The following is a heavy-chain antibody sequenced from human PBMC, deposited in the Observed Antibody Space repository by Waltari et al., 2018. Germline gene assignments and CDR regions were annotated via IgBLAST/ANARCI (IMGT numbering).Heavy chain of an antibody. CDR1: GFTVMCRA. CDR3: TRGYGDYSDFDY. D-gene: IGHD4-17*01. CDR2: SRSKANSYAT. V-gene: IGHV3-73*01. J-gene: IGHJ4*02. Sequence: EVQLVESGGGFVQPGGSLKLSCAASGFTVMCRAMPWLRQASGKGLEWVGRSRSKANSYATAYAASVKGRFTISRDDSKNTAYLQMNSLKTEDTAVYYCTRGYGDYSDFDYWGQGTLVTVSS.